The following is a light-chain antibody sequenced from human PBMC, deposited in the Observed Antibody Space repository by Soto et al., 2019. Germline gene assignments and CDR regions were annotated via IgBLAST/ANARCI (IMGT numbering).Light chain of an antibody. CDR3: SSYTTSSTVV. CDR1: SSDVGGYNY. V-gene: IGLV2-14*01. J-gene: IGLJ2*01. CDR2: DVS. Sequence: QSVLTQPASVSRSPGQSITISCTGTSSDVGGYNYVSWYQQHPGKAPKLMIHDVSDRPSGVSNRFSGSKSGNTASLTISGLQADDEADYYCSSYTTSSTVVFGGGTKVTVL.